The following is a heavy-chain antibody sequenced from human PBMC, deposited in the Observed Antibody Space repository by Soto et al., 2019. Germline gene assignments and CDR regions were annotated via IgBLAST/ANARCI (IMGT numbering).Heavy chain of an antibody. CDR3: ARSGGGYDLGDY. CDR2: INPNSGGA. J-gene: IGHJ4*02. Sequence: QVQLVQSGAEVKKPGASVKVSCKASGYTFIGYYIHCVRQAPGQGLEWMGWINPNSGGAKYSQNFQAWFTLTSDTSISTADMELSRLKSDDTAVYYCARSGGGYDLGDYWGQGTLVTVSS. CDR1: GYTFIGYY. V-gene: IGHV1-2*04. D-gene: IGHD5-12*01.